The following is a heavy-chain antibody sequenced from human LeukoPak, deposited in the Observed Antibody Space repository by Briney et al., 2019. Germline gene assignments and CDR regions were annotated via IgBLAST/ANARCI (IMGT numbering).Heavy chain of an antibody. CDR2: IYHSGST. D-gene: IGHD3-10*01. Sequence: PSQTLSLTCTVSGGSISSGGYYWSWIRQPPGKGLEWIGYIYHSGSTNYNPSLKSRVTISVDTSKNQFSLKLSSVTAADTAVYYCARNQIEDSGNREHNWFDPWGQGTLVTVSS. CDR3: ARNQIEDSGNREHNWFDP. J-gene: IGHJ5*02. CDR1: GGSISSGGYY. V-gene: IGHV4-30-2*02.